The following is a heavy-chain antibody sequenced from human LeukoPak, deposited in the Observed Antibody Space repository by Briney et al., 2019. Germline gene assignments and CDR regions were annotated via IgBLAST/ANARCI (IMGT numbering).Heavy chain of an antibody. J-gene: IGHJ4*02. CDR3: ARVTGYVVEDYFDY. CDR2: LYYSGST. D-gene: IGHD2-15*01. CDR1: GGSISSSTFY. Sequence: PSETLSLTCTVSGGSISSSTFYWGWIRQPPGKGLEWIGSLYYSGSTYYNPSLKSRVTISVDTSKNQFSLKLSSVTAADTAVYYCARVTGYVVEDYFDYWGQGTLVTVSS. V-gene: IGHV4-39*07.